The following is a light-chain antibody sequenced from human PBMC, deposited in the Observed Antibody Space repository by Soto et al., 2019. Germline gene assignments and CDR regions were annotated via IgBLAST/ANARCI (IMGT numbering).Light chain of an antibody. V-gene: IGKV4-1*01. CDR2: WAS. CDR1: QSVLYSSNNKNY. CDR3: LQDYNYPQT. Sequence: DLVMTPSPDSLAVSLGERATINCKSSQSVLYSSNNKNYLAWFQQKPGQPPKLLIYWASTRESGVPSRFSGSGSGTDFTLTISSLQPEDFATYYCLQDYNYPQTFGQGTKVDIK. J-gene: IGKJ1*01.